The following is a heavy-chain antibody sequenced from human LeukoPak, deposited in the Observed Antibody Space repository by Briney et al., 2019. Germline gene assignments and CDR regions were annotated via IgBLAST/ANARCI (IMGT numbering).Heavy chain of an antibody. J-gene: IGHJ6*02. CDR1: GGSISSHY. CDR3: ARDRGYGMDV. Sequence: SETLSLTCTVSGGSISSHYWSWIRQPPGKGLKWIGYIYYSGSTNYNPSLKSRVTISVDTSKNQFSLKLSSVTAADTAVYYCARDRGYGMDVWGQGTTVTVSS. V-gene: IGHV4-59*11. CDR2: IYYSGST.